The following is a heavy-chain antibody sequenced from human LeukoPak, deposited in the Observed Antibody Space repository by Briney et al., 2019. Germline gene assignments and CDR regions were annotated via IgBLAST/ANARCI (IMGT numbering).Heavy chain of an antibody. CDR1: GFTFSSYA. D-gene: IGHD5-12*01. V-gene: IGHV3-23*01. CDR2: ISGSGGST. J-gene: IGHJ6*03. Sequence: GGSQRLSCAASGFTFSSYAMSWVRQAPGKGLEWVSAISGSGGSTYYADSVKGRFTISRDNSKNTLYLQMNSLRAEDTAVYYCAKNLVALYYMDVWGKGTTVTVSS. CDR3: AKNLVALYYMDV.